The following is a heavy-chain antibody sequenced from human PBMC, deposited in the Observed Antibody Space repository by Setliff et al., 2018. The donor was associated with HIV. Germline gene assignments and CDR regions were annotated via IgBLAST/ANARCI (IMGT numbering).Heavy chain of an antibody. CDR1: GGSISSYY. J-gene: IGHJ6*02. CDR2: IYTSGST. V-gene: IGHV4-4*09. Sequence: KTSETLSLTCTVSGGSISSYYWSWIRQPPGKGLEWIGYIYTSGSTNYNPSLKIRVTISVDTSKNQFSLKLSSVTAADTAVYYCARHEAVAGKVNYYYGMDVWGQGTTVTV. CDR3: ARHEAVAGKVNYYYGMDV. D-gene: IGHD6-19*01.